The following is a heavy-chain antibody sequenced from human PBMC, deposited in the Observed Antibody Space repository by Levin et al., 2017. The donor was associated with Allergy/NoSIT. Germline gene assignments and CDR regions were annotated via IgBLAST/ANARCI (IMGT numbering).Heavy chain of an antibody. CDR1: GYRFTSYW. Sequence: GESLKISCKGSGYRFTSYWIGWVRQMPGKGLEWMGIIYPGDSNTRYSPSFQGQVTMSADKSISTAYLQWSSLRPSDTAMYYCARNRPDTTAFDDDGNGLNGAIDIWGQGTMVTVSS. V-gene: IGHV5-51*01. D-gene: IGHD3-22*01. CDR2: IYPGDSNT. CDR3: ARNRPDTTAFDDDGNGLNGAIDI. J-gene: IGHJ3*02.